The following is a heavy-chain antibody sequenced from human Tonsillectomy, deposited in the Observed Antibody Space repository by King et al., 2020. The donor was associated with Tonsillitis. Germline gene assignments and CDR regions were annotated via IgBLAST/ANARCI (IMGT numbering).Heavy chain of an antibody. CDR1: GFTFSDYG. J-gene: IGHJ6*03. V-gene: IGHV3-33*01. CDR3: ARVSFYYYSMDV. CDR2: MWVDGSNK. Sequence: VQLVESGGGVVQPGRSLRLSCTAAGFTFSDYGMHWVRQAPGKGLEWVAVMWVDGSNKYYADSVKGRFTISRDNSKNTLYLQMNSLRAEDTAVCYYARVSFYYYSMDVWGKGTTVTVSS.